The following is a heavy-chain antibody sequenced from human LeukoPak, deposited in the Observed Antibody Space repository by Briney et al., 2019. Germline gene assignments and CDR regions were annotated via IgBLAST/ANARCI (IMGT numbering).Heavy chain of an antibody. CDR3: ARDVHSSSSDFDY. D-gene: IGHD6-6*01. CDR2: ISSSSSYI. CDR1: GFTFSSYA. V-gene: IGHV3-21*01. Sequence: PGGSLRLSCAASGFTFSSYAMSWVRQAPGKGLEWVSSISSSSSYIYYADSVKGRFTISRDNAKNSLYLQMNSLRAEDTAVYYCARDVHSSSSDFDYWGQGTLVTVSS. J-gene: IGHJ4*02.